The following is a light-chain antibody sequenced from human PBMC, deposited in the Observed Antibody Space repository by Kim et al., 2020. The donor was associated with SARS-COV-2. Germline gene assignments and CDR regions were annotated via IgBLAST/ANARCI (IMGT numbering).Light chain of an antibody. J-gene: IGLJ1*01. CDR1: SIDVGGYNY. Sequence: GQSVSISCTGTSIDVGGYNYVSWYQQHPGKAPKLMIYDVSKRPSGVPDRFSVSKSGNTASLTISGLQAEDEADYYCCSYAGSYTYVFGTGTKVTVL. V-gene: IGLV2-11*01. CDR3: CSYAGSYTYV. CDR2: DVS.